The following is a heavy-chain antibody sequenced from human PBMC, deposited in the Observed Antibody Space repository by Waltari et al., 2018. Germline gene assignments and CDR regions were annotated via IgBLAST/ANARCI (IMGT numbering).Heavy chain of an antibody. V-gene: IGHV3-74*01. CDR2: INGDGRNT. CDR3: VRGGGTYGDWDY. CDR1: GFTFSGYW. J-gene: IGHJ4*02. D-gene: IGHD4-17*01. Sequence: EVPLVESGGGLVQPGGSLRLSCAASGFTFSGYWRHWVRQAPGKGLVWVSRINGDGRNTNYADSVKGRFTISRDNAKNTLYLQMNSLRAEDTAVYYCVRGGGTYGDWDYWGLGTLVTVSS.